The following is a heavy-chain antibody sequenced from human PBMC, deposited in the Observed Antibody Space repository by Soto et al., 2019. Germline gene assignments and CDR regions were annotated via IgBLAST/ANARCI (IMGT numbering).Heavy chain of an antibody. D-gene: IGHD5-18*01. V-gene: IGHV1-18*01. CDR3: VRGRDSSDYYGMDV. CDR1: GYTFTSYG. Sequence: ASVKVSCKASGYTFTSYGMSWVRQAPGQGLEWMGWISAYNGNTNYAQKFQGRVTMTEDTSTDTAFMELSSLRSEDTAVYYCVRGRDSSDYYGMDVWGQGTTVTVSS. J-gene: IGHJ6*02. CDR2: ISAYNGNT.